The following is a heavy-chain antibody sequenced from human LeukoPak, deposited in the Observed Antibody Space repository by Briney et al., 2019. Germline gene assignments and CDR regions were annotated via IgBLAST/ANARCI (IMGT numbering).Heavy chain of an antibody. V-gene: IGHV3-7*01. CDR3: AHHSMDYGDPLDDY. CDR2: IKQDGSEK. D-gene: IGHD4-17*01. J-gene: IGHJ4*02. CDR1: GFSFSSYW. Sequence: GGSLRLSCAASGFSFSSYWMSWVRQAPGKGLEWVANIKQDGSEKYYVDSVKGRFTISRDNAKNSLYLQMNSLRAEDTAVYYCAHHSMDYGDPLDDYWGQGTLVTVSS.